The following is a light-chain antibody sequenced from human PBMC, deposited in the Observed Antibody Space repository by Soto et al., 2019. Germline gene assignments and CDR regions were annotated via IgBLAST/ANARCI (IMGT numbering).Light chain of an antibody. Sequence: QSALTQPASVSGSPGQSITISCTGTSSDVGANDYVSWYQQHPGKAPELVIYDVRNRPSGVSDRFSGSKSGNTASLIIAGHQAEDEADFYCSSWRNNNPQVFGTGTKLTVL. V-gene: IGLV2-14*03. J-gene: IGLJ1*01. CDR1: SSDVGANDY. CDR3: SSWRNNNPQV. CDR2: DVR.